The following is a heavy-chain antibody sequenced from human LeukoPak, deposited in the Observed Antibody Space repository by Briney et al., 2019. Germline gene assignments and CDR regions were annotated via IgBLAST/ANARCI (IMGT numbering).Heavy chain of an antibody. V-gene: IGHV4-34*01. Sequence: FETLSLTCAVSDGTFSGYYCSWIRPPPGNGLEWTWEINHSGSTNYTPSLKSRVTISVDTSKNQFSLKLSSVTAADTAVCYCARPRYCSSTSCGPLGYWGQGTLVTVSS. J-gene: IGHJ4*02. D-gene: IGHD2-2*01. CDR3: ARPRYCSSTSCGPLGY. CDR2: INHSGST. CDR1: DGTFSGYY.